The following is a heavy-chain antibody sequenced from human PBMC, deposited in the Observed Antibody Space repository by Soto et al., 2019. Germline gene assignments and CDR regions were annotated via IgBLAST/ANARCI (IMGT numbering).Heavy chain of an antibody. CDR2: VYYSGNT. CDR1: GGSISPYY. J-gene: IGHJ6*03. V-gene: IGHV4-59*01. D-gene: IGHD6-25*01. Sequence: SETLSLSCTVSGGSISPYYWSWIRQPPGKGLEWIGYVYYSGNTNYNPSLESRVTISVDTSRNQFSLNLTSATAADTAVYYCARKGAAASYAHYYMDVWGRGTTVTVSS. CDR3: ARKGAAASYAHYYMDV.